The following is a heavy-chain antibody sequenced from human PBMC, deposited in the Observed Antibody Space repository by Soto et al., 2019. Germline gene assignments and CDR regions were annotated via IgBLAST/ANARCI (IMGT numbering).Heavy chain of an antibody. CDR2: IYYSGST. J-gene: IGHJ4*02. Sequence: PSDTLSLTCTVSGGSISSSSYYWGWIRQPPGKGLEWIGSIYYSGSTYYNTSLKSRVTISVDTSKNQFSLKLSSVTAADTAVYYCARLGLDIVANEYYFDYWGKGTLVTVSS. CDR1: GGSISSSSYY. CDR3: ARLGLDIVANEYYFDY. D-gene: IGHD5-12*01. V-gene: IGHV4-39*01.